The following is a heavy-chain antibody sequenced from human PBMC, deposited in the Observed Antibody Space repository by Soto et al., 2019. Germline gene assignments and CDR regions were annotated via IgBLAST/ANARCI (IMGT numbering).Heavy chain of an antibody. V-gene: IGHV4-59*01. Sequence: SETLSLTCTVSGGSISSYYWSWIRQPPGEGLEWIGYIYYSGSTNYNPSLKSRVTISVDTSKNQFSLKLSSVTAADTAVYYCARVWYYDYIMDVWGKGTTVTVSS. D-gene: IGHD3-16*01. CDR3: ARVWYYDYIMDV. J-gene: IGHJ6*03. CDR2: IYYSGST. CDR1: GGSISSYY.